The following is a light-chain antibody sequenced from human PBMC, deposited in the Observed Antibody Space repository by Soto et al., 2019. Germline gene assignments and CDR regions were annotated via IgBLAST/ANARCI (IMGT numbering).Light chain of an antibody. CDR2: AND. CDR1: SSNIGVNT. Sequence: QAVVTQPPSASGTPGQRVTISCSGSSSNIGVNTANWYQRLPGMAPKLLIYANDQRPSGVPDRFSGSKSGASASLAISGLQSEDEADYYCAAWDDSLSGVIFGAGTKLTVL. CDR3: AAWDDSLSGVI. V-gene: IGLV1-44*01. J-gene: IGLJ2*01.